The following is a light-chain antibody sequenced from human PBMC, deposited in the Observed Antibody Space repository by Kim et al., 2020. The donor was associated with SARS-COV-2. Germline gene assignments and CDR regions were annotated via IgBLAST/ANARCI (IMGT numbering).Light chain of an antibody. Sequence: SSLSAPVGDRVTITCRASQSISSYLNWYQQKPGKAPKLLIYAASSLQSGVPSRFSGSGYGTDFTLTISSLRPEDFASYYCQQSWTFGQGTKVEIK. V-gene: IGKV1-39*01. CDR1: QSISSY. CDR3: QQSWT. J-gene: IGKJ1*01. CDR2: AAS.